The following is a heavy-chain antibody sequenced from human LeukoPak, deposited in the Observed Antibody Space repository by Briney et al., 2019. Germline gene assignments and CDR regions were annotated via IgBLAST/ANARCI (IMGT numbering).Heavy chain of an antibody. V-gene: IGHV3-66*01. CDR2: IYSGGST. CDR3: AREGSGWWVDN. D-gene: IGHD6-19*01. J-gene: IGHJ4*02. Sequence: GGSLRLSCAASGFTVSSNYMSWVRQAPGKGPEWVSVIYSGGSTYYADSLKGRFTISRDNFKNTLYLQLNSLRAEDTAVYYCAREGSGWWVDNWGQGTLVTVSS. CDR1: GFTVSSNY.